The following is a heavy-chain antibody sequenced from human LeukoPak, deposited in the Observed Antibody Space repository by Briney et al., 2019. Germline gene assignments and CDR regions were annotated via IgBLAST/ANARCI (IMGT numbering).Heavy chain of an antibody. D-gene: IGHD2-2*01. J-gene: IGHJ3*02. Sequence: ASVKVSCKASGYTFTSYGISWVRQAPGQGLEWMGWISAYNGNTNYAQKLQGRVTMTTDTSTSTAYMELRSLRSDDTAVYYCARDIVVVPAAIRYSSPREAFDIWGQGTMVTVSS. CDR3: ARDIVVVPAAIRYSSPREAFDI. V-gene: IGHV1-18*01. CDR1: GYTFTSYG. CDR2: ISAYNGNT.